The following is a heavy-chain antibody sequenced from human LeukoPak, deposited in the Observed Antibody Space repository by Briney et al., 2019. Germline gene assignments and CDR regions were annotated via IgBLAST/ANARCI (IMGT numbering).Heavy chain of an antibody. Sequence: SETPSLTCAVYGGSFSGYYWSWIRQPPGKGLEWIGEINHSGSTNYNPSLKSRVTISVDTSKNQFSLKLSSVTAADTAVYYCARRRVLTGFFDYWGQGTLVTVSS. CDR2: INHSGST. V-gene: IGHV4-34*01. J-gene: IGHJ4*02. CDR3: ARRRVLTGFFDY. CDR1: GGSFSGYY. D-gene: IGHD3-9*01.